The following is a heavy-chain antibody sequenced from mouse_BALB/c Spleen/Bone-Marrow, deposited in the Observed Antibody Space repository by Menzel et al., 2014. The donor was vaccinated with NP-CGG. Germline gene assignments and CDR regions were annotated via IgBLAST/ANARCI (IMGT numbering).Heavy chain of an antibody. CDR1: GFSFSSFG. D-gene: IGHD2-4*01. J-gene: IGHJ4*01. CDR3: TRKGALITHYYAMDY. CDR2: ISSGSSTI. V-gene: IGHV5-17*02. Sequence: EAQLAESGRGLVQPGGSRTLSCSASGFSFSSFGMHWVRQAPEKRLERVAYISSGSSTIYYADRVEGRFTISRDNTKNTLFLQMTSLRSEDTAIYYCTRKGALITHYYAMDYWGQGTSVTVSS.